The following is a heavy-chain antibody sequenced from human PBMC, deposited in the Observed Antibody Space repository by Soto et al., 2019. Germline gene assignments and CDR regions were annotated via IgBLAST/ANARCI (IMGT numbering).Heavy chain of an antibody. D-gene: IGHD3-22*01. CDR3: AKGTMILVVPLNCAFDI. CDR2: ISGSGGST. Sequence: GGSLRLSCAASGFTFSSYAMSWVRQAPGKGLEWVSAISGSGGSTYYADSVKGRFTISRDNSKNTLYLQMNSLRAEDTAVYYCAKGTMILVVPLNCAFDIWGQGTMVTVSS. CDR1: GFTFSSYA. V-gene: IGHV3-23*01. J-gene: IGHJ3*02.